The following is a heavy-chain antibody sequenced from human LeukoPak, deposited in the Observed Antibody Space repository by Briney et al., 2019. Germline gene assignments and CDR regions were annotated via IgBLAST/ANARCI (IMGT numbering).Heavy chain of an antibody. CDR1: GGSISSSSYY. D-gene: IGHD1-1*01. V-gene: IGHV4-39*07. CDR3: ARDGNAL. CDR2: IYYSGGT. J-gene: IGHJ4*02. Sequence: TSETLSLTCTVSGGSISSSSYYWGWIRQPPGKGLEWVGSIYYSGGTYYNPSLKSRVTISIDTSKNQFSLKLRSVTAADTAVYYCARDGNALWGQGTLVTVSS.